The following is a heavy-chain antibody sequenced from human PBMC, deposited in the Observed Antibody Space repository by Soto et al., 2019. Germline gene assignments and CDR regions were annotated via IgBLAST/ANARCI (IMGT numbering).Heavy chain of an antibody. D-gene: IGHD6-13*01. Sequence: QITLKESGPPLVKPTQTLTLTCTFSGFSLSTSGVGVGWIRQPPGKALEWLALIYWNDDKRYSPSLKSRLTITKDTSKIQVVLTMTNMDPVDTATYYCAHMWPPRAAAGNRYYFDYWGQGTLVTVSS. V-gene: IGHV2-5*01. CDR1: GFSLSTSGVG. CDR2: IYWNDDK. CDR3: AHMWPPRAAAGNRYYFDY. J-gene: IGHJ4*02.